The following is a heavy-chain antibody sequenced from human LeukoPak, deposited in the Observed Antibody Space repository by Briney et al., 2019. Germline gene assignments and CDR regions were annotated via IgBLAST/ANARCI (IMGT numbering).Heavy chain of an antibody. CDR1: GYSFTSYW. CDR3: ARGSTVTTPGRWFDP. V-gene: IGHV5-51*01. J-gene: IGHJ5*02. CDR2: IYPGDSDT. Sequence: GESLKISCKGSGYSFTSYWIGWVRQMPGKGLEWMGIIYPGDSDTRYSPSFQGQVTISADKSISTAYLQWSSLKASDTAMCYCARGSTVTTPGRWFDPWGQGTLVTVSS. D-gene: IGHD4-11*01.